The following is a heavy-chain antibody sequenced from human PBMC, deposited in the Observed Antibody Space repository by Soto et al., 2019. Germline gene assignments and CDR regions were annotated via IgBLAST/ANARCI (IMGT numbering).Heavy chain of an antibody. CDR1: CGSISSCGYY. V-gene: IGHV4-31*03. CDR3: ARANIADQTTSDY. CDR2: IYYSGST. D-gene: IGHD1-1*01. Sequence: PSETLSLTCTVSCGSISSCGYYWSWIRQHPGKGLEWIGYIYYSGSTYYNPSLKSRVTISVDTSKNQFSLKLSSVTAADTAVYYCARANIADQTTSDYWGQGTLVTVSS. J-gene: IGHJ4*02.